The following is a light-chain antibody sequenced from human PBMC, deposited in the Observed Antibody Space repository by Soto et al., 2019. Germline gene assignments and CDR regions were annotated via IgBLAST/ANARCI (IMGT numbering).Light chain of an antibody. CDR3: SSYISSSTYV. J-gene: IGLJ1*01. CDR2: DVS. CDR1: SSDIGRYNY. V-gene: IGLV2-14*01. Sequence: QSALTQPASVSGSPGQSITISCTGTSSDIGRYNYVSWYQQYPGKAPKFMIYDVSNRLSGFFIRFSGSKSGNTASLTISGLQAEDEADYYCSSYISSSTYVFGTGTKVTVL.